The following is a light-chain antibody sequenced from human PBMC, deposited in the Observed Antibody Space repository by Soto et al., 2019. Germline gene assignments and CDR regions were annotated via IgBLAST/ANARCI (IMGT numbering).Light chain of an antibody. V-gene: IGKV3-15*01. CDR3: QQYNNWPLT. Sequence: EVVMTQSPATLSVSPGERATLSCRASQYISKYLAWYQQRPGQAPRLLIYDASTRATGIPARFSGSGSGTEFTLTISSLQSEDFAVYYCQQYNNWPLTFGGGTKVDNK. CDR1: QYISKY. CDR2: DAS. J-gene: IGKJ4*01.